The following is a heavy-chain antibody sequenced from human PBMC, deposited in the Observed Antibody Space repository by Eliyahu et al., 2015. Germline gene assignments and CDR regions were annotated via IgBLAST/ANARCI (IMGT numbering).Heavy chain of an antibody. CDR1: GDSISSRAYY. Sequence: QVQLQESGPGLVKPSQTLSLTCTXSGDSISSRAYYWSWIRQHPGKGLEWIGYIYYTGSTYYNPSLKSLVSISVDTSKKQFSLKLNSVTAADTAVYYCARGPSSSSPYFDYWGQGILVTVSS. J-gene: IGHJ4*02. CDR3: ARGPSSSSPYFDY. CDR2: IYYTGST. V-gene: IGHV4-31*01. D-gene: IGHD6-6*01.